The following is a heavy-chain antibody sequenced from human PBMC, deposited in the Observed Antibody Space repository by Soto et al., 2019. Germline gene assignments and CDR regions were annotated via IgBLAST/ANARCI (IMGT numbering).Heavy chain of an antibody. D-gene: IGHD3-3*01. CDR2: VYYSGST. V-gene: IGHV4-39*02. CDR1: GGSVSSSSYY. CDR3: AIDDYEFWSGPPYYYYYLDV. Sequence: PSETLSLTCTVSGGSVSSSSYYWGWVRQPPGKGLEWIGSVYYSGSTYYNPSLESRVTISVDKSKNQFSLKLMSLSAADTAVYYCAIDDYEFWSGPPYYYYYLDVWGKGTMVTVSS. J-gene: IGHJ6*03.